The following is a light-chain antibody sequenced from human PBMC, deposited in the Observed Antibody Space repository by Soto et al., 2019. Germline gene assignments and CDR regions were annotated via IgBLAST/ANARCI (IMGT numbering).Light chain of an antibody. Sequence: QSALTQPASVPGSPGQSITISCTGSSSDVGAYNYVSWYLQHPGKAPKLLIYGVGNRPSGVSARFSGSKSGDTASLTISGLQAEDGADYYCSSYAHGSIYVFGTGTKVTV. CDR3: SSYAHGSIYV. CDR2: GVG. CDR1: SSDVGAYNY. V-gene: IGLV2-14*01. J-gene: IGLJ1*01.